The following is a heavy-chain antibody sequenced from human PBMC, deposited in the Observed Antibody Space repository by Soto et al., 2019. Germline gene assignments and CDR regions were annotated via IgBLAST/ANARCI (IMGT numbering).Heavy chain of an antibody. Sequence: GGSLRLSCEASGFTISEFSMNWVRQAPGKGLEWLAYITIRTGNVLYADSVRGRFTISADNAENSVILQMNSLRDEDSAVYFCVRDRDLYRDMFHADLWGQGTLVTVSS. D-gene: IGHD3-10*02. CDR2: ITIRTGNV. J-gene: IGHJ4*01. CDR1: GFTISEFS. CDR3: VRDRDLYRDMFHADL. V-gene: IGHV3-48*02.